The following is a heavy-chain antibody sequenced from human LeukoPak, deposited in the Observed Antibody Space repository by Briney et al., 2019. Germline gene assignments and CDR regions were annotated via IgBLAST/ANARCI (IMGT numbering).Heavy chain of an antibody. D-gene: IGHD6-13*01. CDR1: GDSVSSNSAA. V-gene: IGHV6-1*01. CDR2: TYYRSKWYN. CDR3: ARVIAAAGKHYYCYMDV. Sequence: SQTLSLTCAISGDSVSSNSAAWNWIRQSPSRGLEWLGRTYYRSKWYNDYAVSVKSRITINPDTSKNQFSLQLNSVTPEDTAVYYCARVIAAAGKHYYCYMDVWGKGTTVTVSS. J-gene: IGHJ6*03.